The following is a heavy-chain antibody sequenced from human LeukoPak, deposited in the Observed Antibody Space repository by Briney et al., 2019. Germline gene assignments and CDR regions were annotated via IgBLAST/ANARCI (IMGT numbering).Heavy chain of an antibody. J-gene: IGHJ4*02. CDR2: IYYSGST. V-gene: IGHV4-59*01. CDR1: GGSISSYY. Sequence: PSETLSLTCTVSGGSISSYYWIWIRQPPGKGLEWIGYIYYSGSTNYNPSLNSRVTISVDTSKNQFSLRLSSVTAADTAVYYCGRSLSSAWYYFAYWGQGTLVTVSS. CDR3: GRSLSSAWYYFAY. D-gene: IGHD6-19*01.